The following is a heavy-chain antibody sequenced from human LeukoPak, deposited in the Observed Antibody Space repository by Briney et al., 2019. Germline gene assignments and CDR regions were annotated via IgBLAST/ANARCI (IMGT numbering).Heavy chain of an antibody. V-gene: IGHV3-53*01. CDR3: ARSLLSGSYFRFDY. CDR1: GFAVSSTY. Sequence: GGSLRLSCAASGFAVSSTYMSWVRQAPGKGLEWVSVIYSNGFTYYAGSVKGRFTISRDNSKNTLYLQMNSLRAEDTAVYYCARSLLSGSYFRFDYWGQGTLVTVSS. J-gene: IGHJ4*02. D-gene: IGHD1-26*01. CDR2: IYSNGFT.